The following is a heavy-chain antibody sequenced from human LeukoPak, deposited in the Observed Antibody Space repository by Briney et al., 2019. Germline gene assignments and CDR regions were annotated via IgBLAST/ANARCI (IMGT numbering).Heavy chain of an antibody. CDR3: ARVGWYGGLTEFDY. V-gene: IGHV4-61*01. Sequence: SETLSLTCTVSGGSVSSGSYYWSWIRQPPGKGLEWIGYIYYSGSTNSNPSLKSRVTISGDTSKSQFSLKLSSVTAADTAVYYCARVGWYGGLTEFDYWGQGTLVTVSS. CDR1: GGSVSSGSYY. D-gene: IGHD3-10*01. J-gene: IGHJ4*02. CDR2: IYYSGST.